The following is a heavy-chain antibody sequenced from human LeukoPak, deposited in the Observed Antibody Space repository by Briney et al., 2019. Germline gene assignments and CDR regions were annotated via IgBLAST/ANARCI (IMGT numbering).Heavy chain of an antibody. Sequence: PSKTLSLTCTVSGGSIGSFYWSWIRQSPGKGLEWLGYINSDGSANNNPSLESRVTISVDTSKNQFSLRLTSVTAADMAVYYCARHLRKDGYNYYFDYWGQGTLVTVSS. D-gene: IGHD5-24*01. CDR3: ARHLRKDGYNYYFDY. CDR1: GGSIGSFY. CDR2: INSDGSA. J-gene: IGHJ4*02. V-gene: IGHV4-59*08.